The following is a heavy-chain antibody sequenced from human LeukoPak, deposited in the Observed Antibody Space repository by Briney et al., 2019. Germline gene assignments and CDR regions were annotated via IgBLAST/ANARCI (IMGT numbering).Heavy chain of an antibody. CDR2: IKQDGSEK. D-gene: IGHD6-6*01. CDR3: ARDPRHFDS. V-gene: IGHV3-7*01. CDR1: AFTFSRYG. Sequence: GGSLRLSCAASAFTFSRYGMHWVRQAPGKGLEWVANIKQDGSEKYYVDSVKGRFTISRDNAKNSLYLQMNSLRAEDTAVYYCARDPRHFDSCGQGTLVTVSS. J-gene: IGHJ5*01.